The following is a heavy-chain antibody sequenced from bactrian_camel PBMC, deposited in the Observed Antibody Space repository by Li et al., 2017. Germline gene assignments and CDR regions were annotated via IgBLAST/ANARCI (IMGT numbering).Heavy chain of an antibody. CDR3: ATGHDLDFGF. CDR1: GFTANYG. J-gene: IGHJ6*01. D-gene: IGHD4*01. CDR2: ITKDGDDT. Sequence: DVQLVESGGGLVQPGGSLRLSCAASGFTANYGMSWVSQAPGKGLEWVSSITKDGDDTYYTDSVKGRFTISRNNNKNSVYLQLNTLKTEDMGMYYCATGHDLDFGFWGQGTQVTVS. V-gene: IGHV3S40*01.